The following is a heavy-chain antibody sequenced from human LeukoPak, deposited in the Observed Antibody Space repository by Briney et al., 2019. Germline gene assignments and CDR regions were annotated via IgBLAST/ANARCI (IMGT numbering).Heavy chain of an antibody. CDR1: GGSISSGGYS. D-gene: IGHD3-22*01. V-gene: IGHV4-30-2*01. Sequence: SETLSLTCAVSGGSISSGGYSWSWSRQPPGKGLEWIGYIYHSGSTYYNPSLKSRVTISVDRSKNQFSLKLSSVTAADTAVYYCAREGSSGYYYFFDYWGQGTLVTVSS. CDR3: AREGSSGYYYFFDY. J-gene: IGHJ4*02. CDR2: IYHSGST.